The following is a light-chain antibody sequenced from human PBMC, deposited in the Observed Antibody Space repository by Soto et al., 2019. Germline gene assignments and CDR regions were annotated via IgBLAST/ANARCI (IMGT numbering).Light chain of an antibody. CDR2: GAS. Sequence: EIGLTQSPGTLSLSPGERATLSCMASQSVSSSYLAWYQQKPGQAPRLLIYGASSRATGIPDRFSGSGSGTDFTLTISRLDPEDFAVYFCQQYGSSPRTFGQGTKVDIK. J-gene: IGKJ1*01. CDR1: QSVSSSY. V-gene: IGKV3-20*01. CDR3: QQYGSSPRT.